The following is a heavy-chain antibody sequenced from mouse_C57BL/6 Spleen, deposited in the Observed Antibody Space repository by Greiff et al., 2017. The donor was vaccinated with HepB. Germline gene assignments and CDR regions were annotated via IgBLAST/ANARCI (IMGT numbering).Heavy chain of an antibody. V-gene: IGHV1-61*01. CDR3: ARGGPLGNAMDY. D-gene: IGHD4-1*01. J-gene: IGHJ4*01. Sequence: QVQLQQPGAELVRPGSSVKLSCKASGYTFTSYWMDWVKQRPGQGLEWIGNIYPSDSETHYNQKFKDKATLTVDKSSSTAYMQLSSLTSEDSAVYYCARGGPLGNAMDYWGQGTSVTVSS. CDR1: GYTFTSYW. CDR2: IYPSDSET.